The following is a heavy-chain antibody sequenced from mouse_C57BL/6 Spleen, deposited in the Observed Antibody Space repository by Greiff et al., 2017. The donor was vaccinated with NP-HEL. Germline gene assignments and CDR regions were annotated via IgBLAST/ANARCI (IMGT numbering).Heavy chain of an antibody. Sequence: SGPELVKPGASVKISCKASGYAFSSSWMNWVKQRPGKGLEWIGRIYPGDGDTNYNGKFKGKATLTADKSSSTAYMQLSSLTSEDSAVYFCAGYSNWYFDVWGTGTTVTVSS. D-gene: IGHD2-5*01. V-gene: IGHV1-82*01. CDR1: GYAFSSSW. CDR2: IYPGDGDT. J-gene: IGHJ1*03. CDR3: AGYSNWYFDV.